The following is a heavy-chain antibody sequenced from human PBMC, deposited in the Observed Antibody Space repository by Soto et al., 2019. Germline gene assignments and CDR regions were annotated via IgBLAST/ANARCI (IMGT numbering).Heavy chain of an antibody. CDR1: GFTFSNAW. V-gene: IGHV3-15*01. D-gene: IGHD3-16*01. CDR2: IKSKTDGGTT. J-gene: IGHJ3*02. CDR3: TTDGEGELWYAFDI. Sequence: EVQLVESGGGLVKPGGSLRLSCAASGFTFSNAWMSWVRQAPGKGLEWVGRIKSKTDGGTTDYAAPVKGRFTNSRDDSKNTLYLQMNSLKTEDTAVYYCTTDGEGELWYAFDIWGQGTMVTVSS.